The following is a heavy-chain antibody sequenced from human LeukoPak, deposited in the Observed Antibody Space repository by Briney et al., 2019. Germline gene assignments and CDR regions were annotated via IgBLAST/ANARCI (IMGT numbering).Heavy chain of an antibody. V-gene: IGHV5-51*01. CDR2: IYPGDSDT. J-gene: IGHJ5*02. Sequence: GESLKISCQGSGYSFTSYWIGWVRQLPGKGLEWMGIIYPGDSDTRYSPSFQGQVTISADKSISTAYLQWSGLKASDTAMYYCARHALSSSWYRTVNWFDPWGQGTLVTVSS. D-gene: IGHD6-13*01. CDR3: ARHALSSSWYRTVNWFDP. CDR1: GYSFTSYW.